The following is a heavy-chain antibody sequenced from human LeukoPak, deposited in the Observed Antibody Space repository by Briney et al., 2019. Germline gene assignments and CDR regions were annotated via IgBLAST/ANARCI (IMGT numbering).Heavy chain of an antibody. CDR3: ARLRAADDKGALDY. D-gene: IGHD6-13*01. J-gene: IGHJ4*02. CDR2: IHYSGNT. Sequence: SETLSLTCTFSGDSISSYYWSWIRQPPGQGLEWIGYIHYSGNTKYNASLLSRVTISVDTSKNQFSLKLTSVTAADTAVYYCARLRAADDKGALDYWGQGTLVTVSS. CDR1: GDSISSYY. V-gene: IGHV4-59*08.